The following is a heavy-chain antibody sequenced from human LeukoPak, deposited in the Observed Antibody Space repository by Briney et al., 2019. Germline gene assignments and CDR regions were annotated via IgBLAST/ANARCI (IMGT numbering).Heavy chain of an antibody. D-gene: IGHD6-13*01. CDR3: ARDVQQLANYYYYGLDV. V-gene: IGHV1-2*02. J-gene: IGHJ6*02. CDR1: GYXFSGYY. Sequence: AASVKVSCKASGYXFSGYYMHWARQAPGQGREWLGWINPNSGGTKYAQKFQGRVTMTRDTSISTAYMELSRLRSDDTAVYYCARDVQQLANYYYYGLDVWGQGTTVTVSS. CDR2: INPNSGGT.